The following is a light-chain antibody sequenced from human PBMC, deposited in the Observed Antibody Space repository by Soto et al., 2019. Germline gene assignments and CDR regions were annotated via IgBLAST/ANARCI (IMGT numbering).Light chain of an antibody. CDR2: LNSDGSH. CDR1: SGHSNYA. V-gene: IGLV4-69*01. Sequence: QSVLTQSPSASASLGASVKLTCTLSSGHSNYAIAWHQQQPEKGPRFLMKLNSDGSHSKGDGIPDRFSGSSSGAERYLTISTLQSEDVADYYCQTWVTGIHIFGGGTKLTVL. CDR3: QTWVTGIHI. J-gene: IGLJ2*01.